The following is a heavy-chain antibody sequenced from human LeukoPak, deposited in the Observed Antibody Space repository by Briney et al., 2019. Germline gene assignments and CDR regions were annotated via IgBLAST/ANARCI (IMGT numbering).Heavy chain of an antibody. CDR3: ARGAGLITMVRGVIGFDY. CDR2: INPNSGGT. Sequence: ASVKVSCKASGHTFTGYYMHWVRQAPGQGLEWMGWINPNSGGTNYAQKFQGRVTMTRDTSISTAYMELSRLRSDDTAVYYCARGAGLITMVRGVIGFDYWGQGTLVTVSS. J-gene: IGHJ4*02. CDR1: GHTFTGYY. V-gene: IGHV1-2*02. D-gene: IGHD3-10*01.